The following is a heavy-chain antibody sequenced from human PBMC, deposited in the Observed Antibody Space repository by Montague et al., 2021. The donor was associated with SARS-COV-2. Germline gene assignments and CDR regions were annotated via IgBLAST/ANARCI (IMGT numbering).Heavy chain of an antibody. CDR1: GFTFSSYS. CDR2: ISSSSSYI. D-gene: IGHD3-10*01. CDR3: ARDTGLLWFGKDAFDI. J-gene: IGHJ3*02. Sequence: SLRLSCAASGFTFSSYSMNWVRQAPGKGPEWVSSISSSSSYIYYADSVKGRFTISRDNAKNSLYLQMNSLGAEDTAVYYCARDTGLLWFGKDAFDIWGQGTMVTVSS. V-gene: IGHV3-21*01.